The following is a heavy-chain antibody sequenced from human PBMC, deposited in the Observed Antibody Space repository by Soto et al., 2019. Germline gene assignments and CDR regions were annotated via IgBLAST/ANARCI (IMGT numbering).Heavy chain of an antibody. CDR2: INPNSGGT. J-gene: IGHJ3*02. V-gene: IGHV1-2*04. CDR3: ARGDPYCSGGSCLIDI. D-gene: IGHD2-15*01. Sequence: ASVKVSCKASGYTFTGYYMHWVRQAPGQGLEWMGWINPNSGGTNYAQKFQGWVTMTRDTSISTAYMELSRLRSDDTAVYYCARGDPYCSGGSCLIDIWGQGTMVTVS. CDR1: GYTFTGYY.